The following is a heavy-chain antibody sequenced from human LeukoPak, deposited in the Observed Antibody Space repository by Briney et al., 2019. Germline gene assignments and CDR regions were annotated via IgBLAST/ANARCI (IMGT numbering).Heavy chain of an antibody. V-gene: IGHV1-58*02. D-gene: IGHD2-21*01. Sequence: SVKVSCKASGFTFTSSAMQWVRQARRERLEWIGWIVVGSGNTNYAQNFQERDTITRDMSTSTAYMELSSLRSEDTAVYYCAANTPRVVREDAFDIWGQGTMVTVSS. J-gene: IGHJ3*02. CDR1: GFTFTSSA. CDR3: AANTPRVVREDAFDI. CDR2: IVVGSGNT.